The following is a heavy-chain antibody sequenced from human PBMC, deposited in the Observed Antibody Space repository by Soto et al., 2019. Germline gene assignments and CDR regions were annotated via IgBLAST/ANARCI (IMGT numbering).Heavy chain of an antibody. D-gene: IGHD5-18*01. CDR2: ISGYNGQT. CDR3: ARDGRKRLCVDGLNGMDV. V-gene: IGHV1-18*01. CDR1: GYTFTSFG. J-gene: IGHJ6*02. Sequence: QVQLVHSGPEVKKPGASVKVSCKASGYTFTSFGISWMRQAPGQGLEWMGWISGYNGQTNYAQKFRGRVTFGTDTTTTTGYMEWGSLRSDDTYMYYWARDGRKRLCVDGLNGMDVWGQGTTVTVSS.